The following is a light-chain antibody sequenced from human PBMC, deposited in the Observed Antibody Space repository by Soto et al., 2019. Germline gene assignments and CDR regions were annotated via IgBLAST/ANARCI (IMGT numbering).Light chain of an antibody. CDR2: DVT. CDR1: SSDIGGYNY. Sequence: QSALTQPASVSGSPGQSITISCTGTSSDIGGYNYVSWYQQHPGNAPKLIIYDVTNRPSGVSNRSSGSKSGDTASLTISGLLAEDEADYYCSSYTSSTTLSIFGGGTKLTVL. CDR3: SSYTSSTTLSI. V-gene: IGLV2-14*01. J-gene: IGLJ2*01.